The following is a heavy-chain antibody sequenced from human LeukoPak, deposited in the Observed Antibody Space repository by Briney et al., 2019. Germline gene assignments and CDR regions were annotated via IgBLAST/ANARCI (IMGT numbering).Heavy chain of an antibody. J-gene: IGHJ6*03. CDR2: IYTSGST. D-gene: IGHD4-11*01. CDR3: AREGGVTTSLYYYYYMDV. CDR1: GGSFSGYY. V-gene: IGHV4-4*07. Sequence: SETLSLTCAVYGGSFSGYYWSWIRQPAGKGLEWIGRIYTSGSTNYNPSLKSRVTISVDTSKNQFSLKLSSVTAADTAVYYCAREGGVTTSLYYYYYMDVWGKGTTVTVSS.